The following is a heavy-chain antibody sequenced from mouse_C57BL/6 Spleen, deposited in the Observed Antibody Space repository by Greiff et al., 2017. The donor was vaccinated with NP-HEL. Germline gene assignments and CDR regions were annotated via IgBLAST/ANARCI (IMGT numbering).Heavy chain of an antibody. Sequence: DVKLVESGGGLVKPGGSLKLSCAASGFTFSSYTMSWVRQTPEKRLEWVATISGGGGNTYYPDSVKGRFTISRDNAKNTLYLQMSSLRSEDTALYYCARQGPTVVATRYFDYWGQGTTLTVSS. V-gene: IGHV5-9*01. CDR1: GFTFSSYT. J-gene: IGHJ2*01. CDR3: ARQGPTVVATRYFDY. CDR2: ISGGGGNT. D-gene: IGHD1-1*01.